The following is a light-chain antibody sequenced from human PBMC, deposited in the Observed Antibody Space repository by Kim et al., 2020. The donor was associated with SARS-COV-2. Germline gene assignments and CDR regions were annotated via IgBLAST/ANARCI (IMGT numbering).Light chain of an antibody. Sequence: SYELTQPPSVSVSTGQTARITCSGDALPKQYAYWYQQKPGQAPVLVIYKDSERPSGIPERFSGSSSGTTVTLTISGVQAEDEADYYCQSADSSGTYGIFGAGTKVNVL. J-gene: IGLJ1*01. CDR2: KDS. CDR1: ALPKQY. V-gene: IGLV3-25*03. CDR3: QSADSSGTYGI.